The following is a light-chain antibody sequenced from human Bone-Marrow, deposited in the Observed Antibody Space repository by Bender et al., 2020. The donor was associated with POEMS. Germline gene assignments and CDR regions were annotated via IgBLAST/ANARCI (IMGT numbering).Light chain of an antibody. J-gene: IGLJ3*02. Sequence: QSALTQPASVSGSPGQSLTVSCTGSSSDVGGYNFVSWYQQHPGKAPKLMIYDVSHRPSGVSSRFSGSKSGTSASLAITGLQAEDEGDYYCQSYDNSLGGWVFGGGTKLTVL. CDR1: SSDVGGYNF. CDR3: QSYDNSLGGWV. V-gene: IGLV2-14*03. CDR2: DVS.